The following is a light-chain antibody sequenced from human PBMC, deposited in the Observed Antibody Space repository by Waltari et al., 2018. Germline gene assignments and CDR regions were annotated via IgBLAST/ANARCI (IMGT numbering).Light chain of an antibody. V-gene: IGLV2-14*01. CDR3: SSYTRRSYWV. CDR2: KVN. Sequence: QSALTQPASVSGSPGQSITISCTGTSRDVGFYYFVSWFQQHPAKVPKVMIYKVNNRPSGVSNRFSGSKSANTASLTISGLQAEDEADYYCSSYTRRSYWVFGGGTQLTVL. CDR1: SRDVGFYYF. J-gene: IGLJ3*02.